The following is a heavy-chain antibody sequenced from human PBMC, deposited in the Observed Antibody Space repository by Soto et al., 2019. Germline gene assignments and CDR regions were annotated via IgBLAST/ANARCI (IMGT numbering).Heavy chain of an antibody. CDR1: GFTFSSYW. Sequence: GGSLRLSCAASGFTFSSYWMSWVRQAPGKGLEWVANIKQDGSEKYYVDSVKGRFTISRDNAKNSLYLQMNSLRAEDTAVYYCARDPNLYDSSGYWDYWGQGTLVTVSS. D-gene: IGHD3-22*01. J-gene: IGHJ4*02. CDR2: IKQDGSEK. CDR3: ARDPNLYDSSGYWDY. V-gene: IGHV3-7*05.